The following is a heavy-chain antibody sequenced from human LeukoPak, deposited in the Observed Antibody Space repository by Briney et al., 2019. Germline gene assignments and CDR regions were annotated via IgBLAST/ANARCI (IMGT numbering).Heavy chain of an antibody. Sequence: ASVKVSCKASGGTFSSYAISWVRQAPGQGLEWMGGIIPIFGTANYAQKFQGRVTITTDESTSTAYMELSSLRSEDTAVYYCARDGGYYYDSSGYSGYYYYYMDVWAKGPRSPSP. CDR1: GGTFSSYA. D-gene: IGHD3-22*01. J-gene: IGHJ6*03. CDR2: IIPIFGTA. V-gene: IGHV1-69*05. CDR3: ARDGGYYYDSSGYSGYYYYYMDV.